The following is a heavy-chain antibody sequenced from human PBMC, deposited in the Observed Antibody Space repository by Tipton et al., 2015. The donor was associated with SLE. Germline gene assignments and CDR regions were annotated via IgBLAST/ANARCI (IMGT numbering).Heavy chain of an antibody. CDR2: INPNSGDT. V-gene: IGHV1-2*02. Sequence: QLVQSGAEVKKPGASVKVSCKASGYIFTGYYLHWVRQAPGQGLEWMGWINPNSGDTNDAQKFQGRVSTTRDTSINTVYMELRDLTYDDTALYFCARGHWDPHDACDIWGQGTTVTVSS. D-gene: IGHD7-27*01. CDR1: GYIFTGYY. CDR3: ARGHWDPHDACDI. J-gene: IGHJ3*02.